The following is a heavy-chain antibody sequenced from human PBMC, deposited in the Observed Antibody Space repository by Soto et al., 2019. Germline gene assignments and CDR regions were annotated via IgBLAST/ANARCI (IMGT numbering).Heavy chain of an antibody. J-gene: IGHJ6*02. D-gene: IGHD6-19*01. CDR3: AKERHSSGWWEYYYYYGMDV. CDR2: ISYDGSNK. V-gene: IGHV3-30*18. CDR1: GFTFSSYG. Sequence: QVQLVESGGGVVQPGRSLRLSCAASGFTFSSYGMHWVRQAPGKGLEWVAVISYDGSNKYYADSVKGRFTISRDNSKNTLYLQMNSLRAEDTAVYYCAKERHSSGWWEYYYYYGMDVWGQGTTVTVSS.